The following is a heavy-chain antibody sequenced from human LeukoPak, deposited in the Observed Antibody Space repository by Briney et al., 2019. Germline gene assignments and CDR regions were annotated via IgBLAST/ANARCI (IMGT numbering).Heavy chain of an antibody. V-gene: IGHV3-7*01. CDR2: IKQDGSEK. Sequence: GGSLRLPCAASGLTFSSYWMSWVRQAPGKGLEWVANIKQDGSEKYYVDSVKGRFTISRDNAKNSLYLQMNSLRAEDTAVYYCARRYDYGDFLDYWGQGTLVTVSS. CDR1: GLTFSSYW. J-gene: IGHJ4*02. CDR3: ARRYDYGDFLDY. D-gene: IGHD4-17*01.